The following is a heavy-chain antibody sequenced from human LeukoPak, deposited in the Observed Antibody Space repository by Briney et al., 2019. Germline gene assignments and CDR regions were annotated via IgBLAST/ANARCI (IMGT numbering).Heavy chain of an antibody. CDR3: ARERDEKYDILTGYYKHLHYYYYYMDV. D-gene: IGHD3-9*01. V-gene: IGHV4-39*07. J-gene: IGHJ6*03. CDR2: IYYSGST. Sequence: SETLSLTCTVSGGSISSSSHYWGWIRQPPGKGLEWIGSIYYSGSTYYNPSLKSRVTISVDTSKNQFSLKLSSVTAADTAVYYCARERDEKYDILTGYYKHLHYYYYYMDVWGKGTTVTVSS. CDR1: GGSISSSSHY.